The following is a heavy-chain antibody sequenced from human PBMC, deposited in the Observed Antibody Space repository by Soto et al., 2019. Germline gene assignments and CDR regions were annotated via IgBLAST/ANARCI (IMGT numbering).Heavy chain of an antibody. V-gene: IGHV4-34*01. Sequence: SETLSLTCAVYGESLSGYYWSWIRQPPGKGLEWIGEINHGGRTNYNPSLKSRVTISIDTSKNQFSLILRSVTDADTALYYCARGPDYSRDYWGQGTLVTVSS. J-gene: IGHJ4*02. D-gene: IGHD6-13*01. CDR2: INHGGRT. CDR3: ARGPDYSRDY. CDR1: GESLSGYY.